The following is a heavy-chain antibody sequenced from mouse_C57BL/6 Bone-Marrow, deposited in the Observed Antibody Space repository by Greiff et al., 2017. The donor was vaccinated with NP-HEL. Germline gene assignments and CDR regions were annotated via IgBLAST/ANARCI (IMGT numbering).Heavy chain of an antibody. CDR1: GYTFTSYW. Sequence: VQLQQPGAELVKPGASVKLSCKASGYTFTSYWMHWVKQRPGQGLEWIGMIHPNSGSTNYNEKFKSKATLTVDKSSSTAYMQLSSLTSEDSAVYYCARSYDYDKNWYFDVWGTGTTVTVSS. CDR3: ARSYDYDKNWYFDV. V-gene: IGHV1-64*01. D-gene: IGHD2-4*01. J-gene: IGHJ1*03. CDR2: IHPNSGST.